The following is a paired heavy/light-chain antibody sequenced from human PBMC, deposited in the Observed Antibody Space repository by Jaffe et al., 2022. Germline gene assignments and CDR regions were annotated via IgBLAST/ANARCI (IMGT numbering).Light chain of an antibody. CDR1: QSVLSSSNNQNS. Sequence: DIVMTQSPDSLAVSLGERATINCKSSQSVLSSSNNQNSIAWYQQKPGQPPKLLIYWASTRESGVPDRFSGSGSGTDFTLTISSLQAEDVAVYSCHQYYSFPLTFGQGTKLEI. J-gene: IGKJ2*01. CDR3: HQYYSFPLT. CDR2: WAS. V-gene: IGKV4-1*01.
Heavy chain of an antibody. D-gene: IGHD3-10*01. CDR2: IKSKSAGETA. CDR1: GFYFSSAW. Sequence: EVQLVESGGGLVEPGGSLRLSCAASGFYFSSAWMYWVRQAPGKGLEWVGRIKSKSAGETAEYAAPVRGRFTISRDDSENTLYLQMSSLKTEDTAVYYCTTDWGSGISYKYVFDIWGPGTMVTVS. V-gene: IGHV3-15*01. CDR3: TTDWGSGISYKYVFDI. J-gene: IGHJ3*02.